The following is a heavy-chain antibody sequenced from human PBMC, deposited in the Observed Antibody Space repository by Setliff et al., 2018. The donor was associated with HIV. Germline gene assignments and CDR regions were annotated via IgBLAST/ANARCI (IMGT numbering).Heavy chain of an antibody. CDR3: ARDGGSSGWYFVLGYSDY. Sequence: SETLSLTCTVSGGSTDSGSYYWAWIRQPPGKGLEWIGSMYYTGSTYYNPSLKSRVTITIDTSKNQFSLKLNSVTAADTAMYYCARDGGSSGWYFVLGYSDYWGPGTLVTVSS. D-gene: IGHD6-19*01. V-gene: IGHV4-39*02. J-gene: IGHJ4*02. CDR2: MYYTGST. CDR1: GGSTDSGSYY.